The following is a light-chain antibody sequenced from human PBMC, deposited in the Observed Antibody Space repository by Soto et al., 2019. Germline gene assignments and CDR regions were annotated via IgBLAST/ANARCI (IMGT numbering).Light chain of an antibody. CDR3: QQYNNWPPYT. CDR2: GAS. CDR1: QSVSSN. Sequence: EIVMTQSPATLSVSPGERATLSCRASQSVSSNLAWYQQKPGQAPRLLIYGASTRATGIPARFIGSGSGTEFTITISSLQSEDFAVYYCQQYNNWPPYTFGQGTKLEIK. V-gene: IGKV3-15*01. J-gene: IGKJ2*01.